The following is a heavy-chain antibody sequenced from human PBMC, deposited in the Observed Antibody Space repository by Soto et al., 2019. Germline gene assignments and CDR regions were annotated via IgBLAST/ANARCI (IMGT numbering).Heavy chain of an antibody. V-gene: IGHV3-15*01. Sequence: VGSLRLSCAASGFTFSHAWMSWVRQAPGKGLEWVGRIKSKTDGETKDYGAPVRGRFTISRDDSKDTLYLQMNSLRIEDTAVYYCCVVKRRDHYSTSGYWFEPWGPGTLVTVSS. CDR2: IKSKTDGETK. J-gene: IGHJ5*02. CDR3: CVVKRRDHYSTSGYWFEP. D-gene: IGHD2-15*01. CDR1: GFTFSHAW.